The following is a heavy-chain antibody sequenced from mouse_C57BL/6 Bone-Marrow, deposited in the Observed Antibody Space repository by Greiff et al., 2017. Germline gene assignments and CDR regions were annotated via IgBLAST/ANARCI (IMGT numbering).Heavy chain of an antibody. J-gene: IGHJ2*01. V-gene: IGHV1-69*01. D-gene: IGHD2-1*01. CDR2: IDPSDSYT. Sequence: QVQLQQPGAELVMPGASVKLSCKASGYTFTSYWMHWVKQRPGQGLEWIGEIDPSDSYTNYNQKFKGKSTLTVDKSSSTAYMQLSSRTSEDSAVYYCARGAYGNYFDYWGQGTTLTVSS. CDR1: GYTFTSYW. CDR3: ARGAYGNYFDY.